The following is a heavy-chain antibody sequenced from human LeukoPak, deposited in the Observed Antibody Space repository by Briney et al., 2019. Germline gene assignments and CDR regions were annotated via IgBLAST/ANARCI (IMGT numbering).Heavy chain of an antibody. CDR3: ARNTGIVGARRAVIDY. CDR2: IYYSGST. Sequence: SETLSLTCTVSGGSISSSSYYWGWIRQPPGKGLEWIGSIYYSGSTYYNPSLKSRVTISVDTSKNQFSLKLSSVTAADTAVYYCARNTGIVGARRAVIDYWGQGTLVTVSS. D-gene: IGHD1-26*01. J-gene: IGHJ4*02. CDR1: GGSISSSSYY. V-gene: IGHV4-39*01.